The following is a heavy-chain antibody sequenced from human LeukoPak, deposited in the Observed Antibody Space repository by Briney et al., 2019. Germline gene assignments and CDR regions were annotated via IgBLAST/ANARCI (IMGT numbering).Heavy chain of an antibody. J-gene: IGHJ6*04. V-gene: IGHV3-48*03. Sequence: GGSLRLSCAASGFTLSSYEMNWVRQAPGKGLEWVSYISSSGSTIYYADSVKGRFTISRDNAKNSLYLQMNSLRAEDTAVYYCARDRLTSSYYYGMDVWGKGTTVTVSS. CDR1: GFTLSSYE. CDR3: ARDRLTSSYYYGMDV. D-gene: IGHD6-19*01. CDR2: ISSSGSTI.